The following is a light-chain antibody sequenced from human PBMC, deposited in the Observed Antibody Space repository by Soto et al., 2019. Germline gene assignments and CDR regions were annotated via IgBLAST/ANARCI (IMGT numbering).Light chain of an antibody. V-gene: IGLV1-47*01. J-gene: IGLJ1*01. CDR1: SSNIGSNY. CDR2: RNN. CDR3: SSYTSSSPYV. Sequence: QSVLTQPPSASGTPGQRVTISCSGSSSNIGSNYVYWYQQLPGTAPKLLIYRNNQRPSGVPDRFSGSKSGNAASLTISGLQAEDEADYYCSSYTSSSPYVFGTGTKVTVL.